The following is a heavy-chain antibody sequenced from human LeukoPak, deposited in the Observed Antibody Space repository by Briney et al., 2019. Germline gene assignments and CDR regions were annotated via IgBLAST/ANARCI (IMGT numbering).Heavy chain of an antibody. CDR3: AKDFHTVTAYAFDI. CDR1: GFTFSSYG. CDR2: IWYDGSNK. D-gene: IGHD4-11*01. J-gene: IGHJ3*02. Sequence: GGPLRLSCAASGFTFSSYGMHWVRQAPGKGLEWVAVIWYDGSNKYYADSVKGRFTISRDNSKNTLYLQMNSLRAEDTAVYYCAKDFHTVTAYAFDIWGQGTMVTVSS. V-gene: IGHV3-33*06.